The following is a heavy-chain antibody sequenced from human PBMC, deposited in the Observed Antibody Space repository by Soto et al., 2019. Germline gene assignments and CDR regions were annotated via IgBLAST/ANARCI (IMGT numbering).Heavy chain of an antibody. D-gene: IGHD3-22*01. Sequence: QVQLVESRGGVVQPGRSLRLSCVACGFTFSSYGMHWVRQAPGKGLEWVAVIWYDGSNKYYADSVKGRFTISRDNSKNTLYLQMNSLRAEDTAVYYCARDIPYYYDSSGSYGDYWGQGTLVTVSS. CDR3: ARDIPYYYDSSGSYGDY. CDR1: GFTFSSYG. CDR2: IWYDGSNK. J-gene: IGHJ4*02. V-gene: IGHV3-33*01.